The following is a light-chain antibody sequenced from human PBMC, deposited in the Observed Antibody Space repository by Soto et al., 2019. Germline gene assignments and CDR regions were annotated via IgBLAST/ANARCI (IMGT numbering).Light chain of an antibody. CDR3: QQYDNSPPALT. V-gene: IGKV3-20*01. Sequence: IVLTQSPGTLSLSPGERATLSCRASQDVSSSYLAWYQQKPGQAPRLLSYGASSRATGIPDRFSGGGSGTDFTLTISRLEPEDFAVYYCQQYDNSPPALTFGGGTKVDIK. CDR1: QDVSSSY. J-gene: IGKJ4*01. CDR2: GAS.